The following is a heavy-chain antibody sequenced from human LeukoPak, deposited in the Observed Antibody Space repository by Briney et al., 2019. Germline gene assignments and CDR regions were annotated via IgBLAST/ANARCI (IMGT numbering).Heavy chain of an antibody. CDR3: ARDTYYYDSSGYSNFDY. CDR1: GVSISSSYSY. CDR2: IYYTGNT. V-gene: IGHV4-39*07. D-gene: IGHD3-22*01. Sequence: SETLSLTCTVSGVSISSSYSYWGWLRQPPGMGLEWIGSIYYTGNTYYNASLKSQVSISIDTSKNQFSLQLSSVTAADTAVYYCARDTYYYDSSGYSNFDYWGQGTLVTVSS. J-gene: IGHJ4*02.